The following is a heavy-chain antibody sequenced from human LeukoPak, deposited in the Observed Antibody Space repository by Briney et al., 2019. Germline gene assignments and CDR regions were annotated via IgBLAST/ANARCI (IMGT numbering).Heavy chain of an antibody. J-gene: IGHJ6*02. Sequence: SETLSLTCNVSGGSISSYYWRWIRQPPGKGLEWIGYVDYSGSTDYNLSLKGRVTISVDTSKNQFSLNLTAVTDADTAVYYCARVGGTRYYYYGMEVWGQGTPVTVSS. CDR1: GGSISSYY. CDR2: VDYSGST. CDR3: ARVGGTRYYYYGMEV. V-gene: IGHV4-59*12. D-gene: IGHD3-10*01.